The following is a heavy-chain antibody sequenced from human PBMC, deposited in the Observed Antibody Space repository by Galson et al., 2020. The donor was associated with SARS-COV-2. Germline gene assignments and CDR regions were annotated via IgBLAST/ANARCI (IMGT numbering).Heavy chain of an antibody. V-gene: IGHV4-31*02. J-gene: IGHJ4*02. Sequence: HQPDKGLEWIGYISHNGSTHYSPSLKSRVTISADTSRNNFSLRLSSVTAADTAVYYCARGEGRITLVRGVIIGFDSWGQGTLVTVSS. D-gene: IGHD3-10*01. CDR3: ARGEGRITLVRGVIIGFDS. CDR2: ISHNGST.